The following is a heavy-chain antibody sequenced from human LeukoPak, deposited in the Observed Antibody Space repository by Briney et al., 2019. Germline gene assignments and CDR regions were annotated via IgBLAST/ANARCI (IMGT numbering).Heavy chain of an antibody. Sequence: GGSMRLSCAASGFTFSSYTMSWVRQAPGKGLEWVSTISGSGDSTYYVDSAKGRFTISRDNSKNTLYLQVNSLRAEDTAVYYCAKDSPSAPVTSVWGQGTLVTVSS. D-gene: IGHD4-17*01. J-gene: IGHJ1*01. V-gene: IGHV3-23*01. CDR1: GFTFSSYT. CDR3: AKDSPSAPVTSV. CDR2: ISGSGDST.